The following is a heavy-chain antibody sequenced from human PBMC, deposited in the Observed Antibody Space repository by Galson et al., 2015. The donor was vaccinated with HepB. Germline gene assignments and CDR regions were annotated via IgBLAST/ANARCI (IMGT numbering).Heavy chain of an antibody. CDR2: IYPGDSDT. D-gene: IGHD3-10*01. Sequence: QSGAEVKKPGESLKISCKGSGCSFTSYWIGWVRQMPGKGLEWMGIIYPGDSDTRYSPSFQGQVTISADKSISTAYLQWSSLKASDTAMYYCARASMVRGVDYYGMDVWGQGTTVTVSS. V-gene: IGHV5-51*01. J-gene: IGHJ6*02. CDR3: ARASMVRGVDYYGMDV. CDR1: GCSFTSYW.